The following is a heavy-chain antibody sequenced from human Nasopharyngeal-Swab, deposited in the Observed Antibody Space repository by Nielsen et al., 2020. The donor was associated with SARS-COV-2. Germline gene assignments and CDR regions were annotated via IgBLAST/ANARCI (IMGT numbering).Heavy chain of an antibody. CDR2: INHSGST. CDR3: ARVWQEIYGFDY. V-gene: IGHV4-34*01. CDR1: GGSFSGYY. Sequence: SETLSLTCAVYGGSFSGYYWSWIRQPPGKGLEWIGEINHSGSTNYNPSLKSRVTISVDKSKNQFSLKLSSVTAADTAVYYCARVWQEIYGFDYRGQGTLVTVSS. J-gene: IGHJ4*02. D-gene: IGHD2/OR15-2a*01.